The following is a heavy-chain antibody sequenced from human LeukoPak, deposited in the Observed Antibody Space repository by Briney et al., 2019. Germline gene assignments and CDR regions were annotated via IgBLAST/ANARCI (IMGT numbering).Heavy chain of an antibody. Sequence: PGGSLTLSCAASGFTVSRNYMSWVRQAPGKGLEWVSVIYSGGSTYYEDSVKGRFTISRDNSKNTLYLQMNSLRAEDTAVYYCARDGDWGFGEFVGAFDIWGQGTMVTVSS. D-gene: IGHD3-10*01. J-gene: IGHJ3*02. V-gene: IGHV3-53*01. CDR3: ARDGDWGFGEFVGAFDI. CDR2: IYSGGST. CDR1: GFTVSRNY.